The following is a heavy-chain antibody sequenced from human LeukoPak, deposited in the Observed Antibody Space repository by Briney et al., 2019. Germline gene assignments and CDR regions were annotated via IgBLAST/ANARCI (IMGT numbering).Heavy chain of an antibody. V-gene: IGHV4-61*01. J-gene: IGHJ5*02. CDR3: AGPVAGITWFDP. D-gene: IGHD6-19*01. CDR2: IYYSGST. Sequence: SETLSLTCTVSGGSVSSGSYYWSWIRQPPGKGLEWIGYIYYSGSTNYNPSLKSRVTISVDTSKNQFSLKLSSVTAADTAVYYCAGPVAGITWFDPWGQGTLVTVSS. CDR1: GGSVSSGSYY.